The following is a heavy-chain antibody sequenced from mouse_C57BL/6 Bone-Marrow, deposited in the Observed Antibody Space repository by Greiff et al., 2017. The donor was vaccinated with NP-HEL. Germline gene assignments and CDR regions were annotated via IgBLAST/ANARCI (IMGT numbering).Heavy chain of an antibody. J-gene: IGHJ2*01. D-gene: IGHD2-5*01. CDR1: GFTFSDAW. CDR2: IRNKANNHAT. CDR3: TRYSNYLHYFDY. V-gene: IGHV6-6*01. Sequence: EVKLMESGGGLVQPGGSMKLSCAASGFTFSDAWMDWVRQSPEKGLEWVAEIRNKANNHATYYAESVKGRFTISRDDSKSSVYLQMNSLRAEDTGIYYCTRYSNYLHYFDYWGQGTTLTVSS.